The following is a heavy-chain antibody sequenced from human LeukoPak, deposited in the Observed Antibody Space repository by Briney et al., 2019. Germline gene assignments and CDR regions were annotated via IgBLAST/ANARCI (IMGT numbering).Heavy chain of an antibody. CDR3: AKYPVAYTSGWYLDY. CDR1: GFTFSRNA. D-gene: IGHD6-19*01. Sequence: PGGSLRLSCAGSGFTFSRNAMNWVRQAPGKGLEWVSTISGSGGSTYYADSVKGRFTISRDNFKSTLYLQMNNLRAEDTALYYCAKYPVAYTSGWYLDYWGQGTLVTVSS. J-gene: IGHJ4*02. CDR2: ISGSGGST. V-gene: IGHV3-23*01.